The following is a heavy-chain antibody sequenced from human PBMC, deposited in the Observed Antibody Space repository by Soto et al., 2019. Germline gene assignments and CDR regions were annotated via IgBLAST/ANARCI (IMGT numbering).Heavy chain of an antibody. CDR3: ARTLPNRQLFDS. CDR1: GGSISSSSYY. D-gene: IGHD1-1*01. Sequence: LETLSLTCTVSGGSISSSSYYWGWIRQPPGKGLEWIGSIYYSGSTYYNPSLKSRVTISVDTSKNQFSLKLSSVTAADTAVYYCARTLPNRQLFDSWSQGTLVTSPQ. J-gene: IGHJ4*02. CDR2: IYYSGST. V-gene: IGHV4-39*01.